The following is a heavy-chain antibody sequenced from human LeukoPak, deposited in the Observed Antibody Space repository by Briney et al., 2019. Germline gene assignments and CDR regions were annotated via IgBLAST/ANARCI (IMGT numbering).Heavy chain of an antibody. V-gene: IGHV3-23*01. CDR2: ISPSGDIT. J-gene: IGHJ4*02. CDR1: GFTFSNHG. Sequence: PGGSLRLSCAASGFTFSNHGMNWVRQAPGKGLEWVSGISPSGDITYYADSVKGRFTISRDNSKNTLYLQMNSLRAEDTAVYYCAKDRRRYSSSWTYYFDYWGQGTLVTVSS. D-gene: IGHD6-13*01. CDR3: AKDRRRYSSSWTYYFDY.